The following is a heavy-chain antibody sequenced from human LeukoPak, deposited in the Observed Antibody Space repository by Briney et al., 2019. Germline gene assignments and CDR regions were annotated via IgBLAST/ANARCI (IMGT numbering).Heavy chain of an antibody. CDR1: GGTFSSYA. V-gene: IGHV1-69*13. CDR2: IIPIFGTA. D-gene: IGHD2-2*01. Sequence: ASVKVTCKASGGTFSSYAISWVRQAPGQGLEWMGGIIPIFGTANYAQKFQGRVTITADESTSTAYMELSSLRSEDTAVYYCARARSAGYCSSTSCYFDAFDIWGQGTMVTVSS. J-gene: IGHJ3*02. CDR3: ARARSAGYCSSTSCYFDAFDI.